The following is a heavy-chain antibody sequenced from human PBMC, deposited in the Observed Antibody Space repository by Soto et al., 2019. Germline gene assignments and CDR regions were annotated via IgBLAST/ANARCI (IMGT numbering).Heavy chain of an antibody. J-gene: IGHJ6*02. V-gene: IGHV3-13*01. CDR3: ARAYHSYYDFWSGAGGMDV. D-gene: IGHD3-3*01. CDR2: IGTAGDT. CDR1: GFTYSSYD. Sequence: VSLRLSCTASGFTYSSYDMHWVRQATGKGLECVSAIGTAGDTYYPGSVKGRFTISRENAKNSLYLQMNSLRAGDTAVYYCARAYHSYYDFWSGAGGMDVWGQVTTVTVSS.